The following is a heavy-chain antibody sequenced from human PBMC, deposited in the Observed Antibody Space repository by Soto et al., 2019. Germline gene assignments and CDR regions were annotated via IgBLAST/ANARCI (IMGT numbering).Heavy chain of an antibody. CDR2: IYYSGST. Sequence: PSETLSLTCTFSVVSISSGGYYCSWIRQHPWKGLEWIGYIYYSGSTYYNPSLKSRVTISVDTSKNQFSLKLSSVTAADTAVYYCARVAHYDILTGIRYGMEVWGQGTTVNVSS. J-gene: IGHJ6*02. D-gene: IGHD3-9*01. CDR3: ARVAHYDILTGIRYGMEV. V-gene: IGHV4-31*03. CDR1: VVSISSGGYY.